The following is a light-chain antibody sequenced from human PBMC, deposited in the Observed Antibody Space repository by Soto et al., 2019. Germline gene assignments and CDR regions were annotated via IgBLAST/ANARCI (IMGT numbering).Light chain of an antibody. J-gene: IGKJ1*01. CDR3: HQRTSWPRT. Sequence: EIGVTQSAAAVSSTPGERATLSCRASQTVSNKLAWYQHKPGQAPRLLIYDTSNRATGIPARFSGSGSGTDFTLTISRLEPEDFAVYYCHQRTSWPRTFGQGTKVDIK. V-gene: IGKV3-11*01. CDR2: DTS. CDR1: QTVSNK.